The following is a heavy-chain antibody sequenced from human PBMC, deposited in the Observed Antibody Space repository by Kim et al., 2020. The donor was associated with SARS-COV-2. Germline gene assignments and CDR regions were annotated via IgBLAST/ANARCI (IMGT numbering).Heavy chain of an antibody. CDR1: GFTFSSFL. D-gene: IGHD3-10*01. J-gene: IGHJ6*02. CDR3: ARDKRGITVVRGDIALYYDLDV. CDR2: ISYDGTNK. V-gene: IGHV3-30-3*01. Sequence: GESLKISCAASGFTFSSFLMHWVRQAPGKGLEWVAVISYDGTNKYYADSVKGRFTISRDNSKKTMYLQMNSLRAEDTAVYYCARDKRGITVVRGDIALYYDLDVWGQGTTVTVSS.